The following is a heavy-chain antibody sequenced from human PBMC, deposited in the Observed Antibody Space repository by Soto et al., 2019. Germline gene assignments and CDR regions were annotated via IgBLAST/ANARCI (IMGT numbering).Heavy chain of an antibody. V-gene: IGHV3-23*01. Sequence: EVQLLESGGGLVQPGGSLRLSCAASGFTFSSYAMTWVRQAPGKGLEWVSAIRSSGDGTYYADSVKGRFTISRDNSKNTWYLQMNGLRAEDTALYYCAKDDIRLACNWGQGTLVTVSS. CDR3: AKDDIRLACN. CDR1: GFTFSSYA. CDR2: IRSSGDGT. J-gene: IGHJ4*02. D-gene: IGHD2-15*01.